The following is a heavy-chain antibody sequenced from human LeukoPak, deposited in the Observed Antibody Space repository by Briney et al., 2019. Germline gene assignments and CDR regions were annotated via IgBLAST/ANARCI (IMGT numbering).Heavy chain of an antibody. D-gene: IGHD2-21*02. CDR3: ARGLRGLDI. V-gene: IGHV3-72*01. Sequence: PGGSLRLSCAASGFTFSSHWMHWVRQAPGKGLEWVGRIRNKANSYTTEYAASVKGRFTISRDDSKNSLYLQMNSLKIEDTAVYYCARGLRGLDIWGQGTMVTVSS. CDR2: IRNKANSYTT. J-gene: IGHJ3*02. CDR1: GFTFSSHW.